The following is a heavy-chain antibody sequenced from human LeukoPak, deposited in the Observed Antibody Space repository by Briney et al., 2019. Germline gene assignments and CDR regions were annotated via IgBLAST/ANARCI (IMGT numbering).Heavy chain of an antibody. J-gene: IGHJ6*02. D-gene: IGHD3-16*01. Sequence: PGRSLRLSCVVSGFRFDDYGMHWVRHAPGKGLEWVSGISWSGTTTGYADSVKGRFTISRDSAKNSLYLQMDSLRVEDTALYYCAKDESTGGFAPGYFHGMGVWGQGTTVTVSS. CDR3: AKDESTGGFAPGYFHGMGV. CDR1: GFRFDDYG. V-gene: IGHV3-9*01. CDR2: ISWSGTTT.